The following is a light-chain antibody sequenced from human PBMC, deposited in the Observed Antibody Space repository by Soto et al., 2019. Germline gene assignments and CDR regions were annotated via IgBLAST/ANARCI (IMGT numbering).Light chain of an antibody. J-gene: IGLJ1*01. Sequence: LTQPASVSGSPGQSITISCTGTSSDVGLYDYVSWYQQHPGKAPQLMIYAVSNRPSGVSNRFSASKSGNTASLFISGLQAEDEADYYCSSYTSDSSYVFGSGTKVTGL. CDR3: SSYTSDSSYV. V-gene: IGLV2-14*01. CDR2: AVS. CDR1: SSDVGLYDY.